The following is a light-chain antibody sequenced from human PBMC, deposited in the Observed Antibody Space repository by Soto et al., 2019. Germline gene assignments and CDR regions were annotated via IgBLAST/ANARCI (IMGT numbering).Light chain of an antibody. J-gene: IGLJ1*01. Sequence: LTQPASVSGSPGQSITISCTGTSSDVGLYDYVSWYQQHPGKAPQLMIYAVSNRPSGVSNRFSASKSGNTASLFISGLQAEDEADYYCSSYTSDSSYVFGSGTKVTGL. CDR3: SSYTSDSSYV. V-gene: IGLV2-14*01. CDR2: AVS. CDR1: SSDVGLYDY.